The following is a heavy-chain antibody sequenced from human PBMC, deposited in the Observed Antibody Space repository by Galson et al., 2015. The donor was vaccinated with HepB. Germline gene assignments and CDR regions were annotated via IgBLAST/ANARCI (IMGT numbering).Heavy chain of an antibody. Sequence: SVKVSCKASGGTFSSYAISWVRQAPGQGLEWMGGIIPIFGTANYAQKFQGRVTITADESTSTAYMELSSLRSEDTAVYYCARAPAYYYDSSGSNVAGGYYWYFDLWGRGTLVTVSS. CDR1: GGTFSSYA. CDR3: ARAPAYYYDSSGSNVAGGYYWYFDL. J-gene: IGHJ2*01. D-gene: IGHD3-22*01. CDR2: IIPIFGTA. V-gene: IGHV1-69*13.